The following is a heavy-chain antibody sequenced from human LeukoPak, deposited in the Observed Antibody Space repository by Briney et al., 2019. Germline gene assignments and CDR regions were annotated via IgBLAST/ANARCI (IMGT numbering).Heavy chain of an antibody. D-gene: IGHD6-13*01. CDR3: ARGRPSIAAAGRVRWFDP. J-gene: IGHJ5*02. CDR2: IYYSGST. CDR1: GGSISSYY. Sequence: PSETLSLTCTVSGGSISSYYWSWIRQPPGKGLEWIGYIYYSGSTNYNPSLKSRVAISVDTSKNQFSLKLSSVTAADTAVYYCARGRPSIAAAGRVRWFDPWGQGTLVTVSS. V-gene: IGHV4-59*12.